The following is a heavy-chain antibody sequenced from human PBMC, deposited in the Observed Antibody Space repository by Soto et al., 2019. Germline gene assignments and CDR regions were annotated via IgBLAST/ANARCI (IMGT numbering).Heavy chain of an antibody. CDR3: IKAIQAMVSWRGCEYCGIDD. CDR1: GFTFSSYG. J-gene: IGHJ6*02. V-gene: IGHV3-30*03. Sequence: QVQLVESGGGVVQPGRSLRLYCAASGFTFSSYGMHWVRQAPGKGLEWVAVISYDGSNKYYADSVKGRFTISRDNSKEKLVNSMTSLEGEVTAVIASIKAIQAMVSWRGCEYCGIDDGGQGTKVIVS. D-gene: IGHD5-18*01. CDR2: ISYDGSNK.